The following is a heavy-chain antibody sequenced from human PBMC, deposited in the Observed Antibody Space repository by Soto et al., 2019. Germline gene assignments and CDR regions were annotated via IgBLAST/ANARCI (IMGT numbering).Heavy chain of an antibody. CDR2: IIPILGIA. CDR3: ACQKMATITSPFDY. D-gene: IGHD5-12*01. J-gene: IGHJ4*02. Sequence: QVQLVQSGAEVKKPGSSVKVSCKASGGTFSSYTISWVRQAPGQGLEWMGRIIPILGIANYAQKFQGRVMITADKSPSTAYRELSSLRSEDTAVYYCACQKMATITSPFDYWGQGTLVTVSS. CDR1: GGTFSSYT. V-gene: IGHV1-69*02.